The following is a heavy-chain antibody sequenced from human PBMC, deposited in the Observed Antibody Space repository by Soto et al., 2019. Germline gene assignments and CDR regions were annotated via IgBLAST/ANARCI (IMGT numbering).Heavy chain of an antibody. CDR1: GGTVRRYA. D-gene: IGHD3-10*01. V-gene: IGHV1-69*05. J-gene: IGHJ6*02. Sequence: GDSVWTASETAGGTVRRYAIGGVRQAPRKGLEWMGGIIPIFGTANYAQKFQGRVTVTRDTSTSTVYMELGSLRFDDTVVFFCASDYGSGVEMDVWGQGPRGTGSS. CDR3: ASDYGSGVEMDV. CDR2: IIPIFGTA.